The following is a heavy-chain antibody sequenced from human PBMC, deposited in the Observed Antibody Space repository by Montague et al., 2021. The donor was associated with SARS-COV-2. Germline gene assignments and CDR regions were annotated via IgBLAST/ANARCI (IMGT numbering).Heavy chain of an antibody. V-gene: IGHV4-39*02. CDR1: GGSISSNNYY. Sequence: SETLSLTCTVSGGSISSNNYYWDWIRQPPGKGLEWIGSIYDSGSTYYNPSLKSRVTISVDTSKNHFSLKLNSVTAADTAVYYCARRGRKLLPVATTIGGFDIWGQGTRVTVSS. J-gene: IGHJ3*02. D-gene: IGHD5-12*01. CDR3: ARRGRKLLPVATTIGGFDI. CDR2: IYDSGST.